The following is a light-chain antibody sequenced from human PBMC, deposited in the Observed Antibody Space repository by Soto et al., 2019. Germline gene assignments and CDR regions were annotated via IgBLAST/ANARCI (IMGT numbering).Light chain of an antibody. J-gene: IGKJ1*01. CDR3: QKYNSAPWT. V-gene: IGKV1-27*01. CDR1: QGISNY. Sequence: DIQMTQSPSSLSASVGDRVTITCRASQGISNYLAWYQQQPGKVPKLLIYVASTFQSGVPSWFSGSGSGTDFPLTISNLQPEDVETYYCQKYNSAPWTFGQGTKVEIK. CDR2: VAS.